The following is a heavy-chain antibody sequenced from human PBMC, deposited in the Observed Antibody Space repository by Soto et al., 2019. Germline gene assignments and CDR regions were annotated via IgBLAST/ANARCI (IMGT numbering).Heavy chain of an antibody. V-gene: IGHV3-23*01. J-gene: IGHJ3*02. D-gene: IGHD3-16*01. CDR1: GFTFNTYA. Sequence: EVHLLESGGGLVQPGGSLRLSCAASGFTFNTYAMSWVRQAPGQGLEWVSAISGSGFSTYYADSVKGRFSISSDSSKNTLLLQMNSLRADDTAVYFCATFTFGRPFDTWGQETMVTVSS. CDR3: ATFTFGRPFDT. CDR2: ISGSGFST.